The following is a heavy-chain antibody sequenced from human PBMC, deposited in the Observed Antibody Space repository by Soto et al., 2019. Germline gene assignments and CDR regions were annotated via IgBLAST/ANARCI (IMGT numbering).Heavy chain of an antibody. V-gene: IGHV3-30*18. CDR1: GFTFSSYG. CDR2: ISYDGGSK. D-gene: IGHD4-17*01. Sequence: QVQLVESGGGVVQPGRSLRLSCAASGFTFSSYGMHWVRQAPGQGLECVAVISYDGGSKYYADSVKGRFTISRDNSKNTLYLQMNSLRPEDTAVYYCAKGDGDYELGRYYFDYWGQGTLVTVSS. J-gene: IGHJ4*02. CDR3: AKGDGDYELGRYYFDY.